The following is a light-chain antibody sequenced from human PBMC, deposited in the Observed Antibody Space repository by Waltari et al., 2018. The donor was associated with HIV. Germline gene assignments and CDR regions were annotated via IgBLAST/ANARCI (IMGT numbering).Light chain of an antibody. CDR3: QQYYTTPQS. J-gene: IGKJ2*03. V-gene: IGKV4-1*01. CDR2: WPS. Sequence: DIVLTQSQDSMAVSLGERATDNCTSSQTVLYSSDNRDYLTCHQVRPGQPPQLLIYWPSTRQSGVPDRFSRSGSGTHFTLTISGLQAEDVAIYYCQQYYTTPQSFGQGTRLEI. CDR1: QTVLYSSDNRDY.